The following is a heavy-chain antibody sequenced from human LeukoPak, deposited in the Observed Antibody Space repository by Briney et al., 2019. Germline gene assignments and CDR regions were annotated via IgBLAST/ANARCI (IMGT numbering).Heavy chain of an antibody. D-gene: IGHD3-22*01. J-gene: IGHJ4*02. V-gene: IGHV3-30*02. CDR3: AKGPLYYDSSVGPPGY. CDR2: IRYDGSNK. Sequence: GGSLRLSCAASGFTFSSYGMHWVRQAPGKGLEWVAFIRYDGSNKYYADSVKGRFTISRDNSKNTLYLQMNSLRAEDTAMYYCAKGPLYYDSSVGPPGYWGQGTLVTVSS. CDR1: GFTFSSYG.